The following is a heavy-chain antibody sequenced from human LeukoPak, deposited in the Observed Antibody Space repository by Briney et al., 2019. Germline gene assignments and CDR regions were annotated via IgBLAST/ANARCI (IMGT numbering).Heavy chain of an antibody. CDR3: ARFPRRIHYDILTGYDY. CDR2: MNPNSGNT. Sequence: ASVKVSCKASGYTFTSYDINWVRQATGQGLEWMGWMNPNSGNTGYAQKFQGRVTMTRNTSISTAYMELSSLRSEDTAVYYCARFPRRIHYDILTGYDYWGRGTLVTVSS. D-gene: IGHD3-9*01. V-gene: IGHV1-8*01. J-gene: IGHJ4*02. CDR1: GYTFTSYD.